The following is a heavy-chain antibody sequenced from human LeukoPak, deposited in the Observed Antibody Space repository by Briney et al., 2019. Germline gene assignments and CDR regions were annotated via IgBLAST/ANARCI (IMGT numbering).Heavy chain of an antibody. D-gene: IGHD3-22*01. CDR2: IIPILGTA. CDR1: GGTFSSYA. CDR3: ASGIHYYDSSGKIDY. Sequence: SVKVSCKASGGTFSSYAISWVRQAPGQGLEWMGGIIPILGTANYAQKFQGRVTIAADESTSTAYMELSSLRSEDTAVYYCASGIHYYDSSGKIDYWGQGTLVTVSS. V-gene: IGHV1-69*13. J-gene: IGHJ4*02.